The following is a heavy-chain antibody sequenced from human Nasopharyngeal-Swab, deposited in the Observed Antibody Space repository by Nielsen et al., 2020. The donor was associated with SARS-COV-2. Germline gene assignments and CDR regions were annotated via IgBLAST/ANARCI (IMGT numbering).Heavy chain of an antibody. CDR2: MSSDGSYR. J-gene: IGHJ4*02. D-gene: IGHD1-14*01. CDR1: GFSTSH. V-gene: IGHV3-30*03. CDR3: ATEAGGFDY. Sequence: GESLKISCAASGFSTSHVHWVRQAPGKGLDWVAVMSSDGSYRHYADSVKGRFTISRDNSKNTLYLQMNSLRDEDTAVYYCATEAGGFDYWGQGTLVTVSS.